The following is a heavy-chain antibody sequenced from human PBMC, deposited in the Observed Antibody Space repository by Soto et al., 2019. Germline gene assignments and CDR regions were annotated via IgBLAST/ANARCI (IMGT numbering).Heavy chain of an antibody. CDR2: ISGSGGST. CDR3: AKVGYCRSTSCRYDAFDI. J-gene: IGHJ3*02. D-gene: IGHD2-2*01. V-gene: IGHV3-23*01. CDR1: GFTFSSYA. Sequence: GGSLRLSCAASGFTFSSYAMSWVRQAPGKGLEWVSAISGSGGSTYYADSVKGRFTISRDNSKNTLYLQMNSLRAEDTAVYYCAKVGYCRSTSCRYDAFDILGQGTMVTVSS.